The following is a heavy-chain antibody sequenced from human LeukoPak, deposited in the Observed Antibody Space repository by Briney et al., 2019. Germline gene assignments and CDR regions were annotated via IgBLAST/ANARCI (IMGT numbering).Heavy chain of an antibody. CDR2: ISSSSSYI. Sequence: GGALRLSCAASGFTFSSYSMNWVRQAPGEGLEWVSSISSSSSYIYYADSVKGRFTISRDNAKNSLYLQMNSLRAEDTAVYYCASVPAAIDYSGQGTLVTVSS. D-gene: IGHD2-2*01. J-gene: IGHJ4*02. CDR3: ASVPAAIDY. CDR1: GFTFSSYS. V-gene: IGHV3-21*01.